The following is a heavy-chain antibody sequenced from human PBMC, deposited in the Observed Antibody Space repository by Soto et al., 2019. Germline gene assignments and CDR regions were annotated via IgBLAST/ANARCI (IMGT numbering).Heavy chain of an antibody. CDR2: TIPFFGTA. Sequence: ASVKVSCKASGGTFSTFGISWVRQAPGQGLEWMGGTIPFFGTAGYSQKFEDRITITADESTNTVYMDLRSLTSEDTAIYYCAKSAPMDAGDKYYYDFWGQGALVTVSS. J-gene: IGHJ4*02. CDR1: GGTFSTFG. V-gene: IGHV1-69*13. D-gene: IGHD4-17*01. CDR3: AKSAPMDAGDKYYYDF.